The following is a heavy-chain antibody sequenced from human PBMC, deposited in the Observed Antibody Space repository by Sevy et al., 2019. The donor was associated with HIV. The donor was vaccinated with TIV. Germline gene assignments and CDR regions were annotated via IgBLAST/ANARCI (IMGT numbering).Heavy chain of an antibody. Sequence: ASVKVSCKASGGIFRSNAISWVRQAPGQGLEWMGGIIAVFGTTNYAQKFQGRFTITADESRSTAYMELSSLRSEDTAVYYCARDKNYYVSGSFDYWGQGSQVTVSS. CDR1: GGIFRSNA. D-gene: IGHD3-10*01. J-gene: IGHJ4*01. CDR3: ARDKNYYVSGSFDY. V-gene: IGHV1-69*13. CDR2: IIAVFGTT.